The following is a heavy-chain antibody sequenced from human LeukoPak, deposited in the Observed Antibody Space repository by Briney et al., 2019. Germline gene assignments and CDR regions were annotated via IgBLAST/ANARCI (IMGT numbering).Heavy chain of an antibody. CDR1: GFTVSSNY. CDR2: VYTGGST. CDR3: ARGLAAAGLYFDY. D-gene: IGHD6-13*01. V-gene: IGHV3-53*01. J-gene: IGHJ4*02. Sequence: GGSLRLSCAASGFTVSSNYMTWVRQAPGKGLEWVSVVYTGGSTYSADSVKGRFTISRDNSKNALYLQMNSLRAEDTAVYYCARGLAAAGLYFDYWGQGTLVTVSS.